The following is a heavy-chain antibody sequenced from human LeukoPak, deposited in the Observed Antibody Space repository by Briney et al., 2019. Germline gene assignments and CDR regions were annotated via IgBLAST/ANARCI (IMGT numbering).Heavy chain of an antibody. D-gene: IGHD3-10*01. CDR3: ARVPPYYYGSGSYPFDP. CDR2: IYPGDSDT. Sequence: GASLKISCKGSGYSFTSYWIGWVRPMPGKGLGWMGIIYPGDSDTRYSPSFQGQVTISADKSISTAYLQWSSLKASDTAMYYCARVPPYYYGSGSYPFDPWGQGTLVTVSS. CDR1: GYSFTSYW. J-gene: IGHJ5*02. V-gene: IGHV5-51*01.